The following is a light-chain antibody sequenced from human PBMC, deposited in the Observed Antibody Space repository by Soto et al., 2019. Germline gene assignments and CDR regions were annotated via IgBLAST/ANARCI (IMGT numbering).Light chain of an antibody. V-gene: IGKV3-15*01. CDR3: PQYDYWPPYT. CDR1: QSIRAN. J-gene: IGKJ2*01. Sequence: EIVMTQSPATLSVSPGERAIVSCRASQSIRANLAWYQNTPGRAPRLLIYGASIRATGVPASFSGSGSGTEFTLSISSLQSEDLAVYYCPQYDYWPPYTFGQGTKVEIK. CDR2: GAS.